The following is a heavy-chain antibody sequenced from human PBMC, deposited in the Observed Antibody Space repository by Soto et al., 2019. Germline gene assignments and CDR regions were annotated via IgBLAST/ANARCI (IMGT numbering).Heavy chain of an antibody. Sequence: DVHLLESGGGLVQPGGSLRLSCAASGFMFSAYAMHWVRQAPGQGLEWVSSMSGTSADTYYADSVKGRFTVSRDSSKDTLYLQLNSLRAEDTALYFCAREDGGGPFDYWGQGTLVIVSS. CDR3: AREDGGGPFDY. CDR1: GFMFSAYA. J-gene: IGHJ4*02. D-gene: IGHD2-15*01. CDR2: MSGTSADT. V-gene: IGHV3-23*01.